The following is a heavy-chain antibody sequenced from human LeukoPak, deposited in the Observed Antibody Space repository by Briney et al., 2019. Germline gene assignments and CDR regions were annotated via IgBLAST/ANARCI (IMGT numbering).Heavy chain of an antibody. V-gene: IGHV3-74*01. D-gene: IGHD3-3*01. J-gene: IGHJ4*02. CDR3: ARDQGYDFWSGYLY. CDR2: LKSDGSSP. CDR1: GFTVSNYW. Sequence: GGSLRLSCAVSGFTVSNYWMHWVRQAPGKGLVWVSRLKSDGSSPGYADSVKGRFTVSRDNAKNTLYLQMNSLTVEDTAVYYCARDQGYDFWSGYLYWGQGTLVTVPS.